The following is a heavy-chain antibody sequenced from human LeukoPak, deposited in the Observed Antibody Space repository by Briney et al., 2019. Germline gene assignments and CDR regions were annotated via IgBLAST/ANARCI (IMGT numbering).Heavy chain of an antibody. Sequence: VASVKVSCKASGYTFTRYYMHWVRQAPGQGLEWMGIINPSGGSTSYAQKFQGRVTMNRDTSTSTVYMELSSLRSEDTAVYYCARCYYYSRTGYGMDVWGQGTTVTVSS. CDR1: GYTFTRYY. V-gene: IGHV1-46*01. CDR3: ARCYYYSRTGYGMDV. D-gene: IGHD3-22*01. CDR2: INPSGGST. J-gene: IGHJ6*02.